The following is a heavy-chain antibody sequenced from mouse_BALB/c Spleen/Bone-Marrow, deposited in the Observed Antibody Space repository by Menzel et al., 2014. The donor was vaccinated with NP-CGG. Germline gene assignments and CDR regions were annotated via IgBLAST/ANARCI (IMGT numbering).Heavy chain of an antibody. V-gene: IGHV5-17*02. J-gene: IGHJ4*01. D-gene: IGHD2-3*01. CDR2: ISSGTSTI. CDR1: GFTLSSFG. Sequence: EVQLVESGGGLVQPGGSRKLSCAASGFTLSSFGMHWVRQAPERGLEWVAYISSGTSTIYYADTVKGRFTISRDNPKNTLFLQMTSLRSEDTAIYYCARDDGYYIRNAMDYWGQGTSVTVSS. CDR3: ARDDGYYIRNAMDY.